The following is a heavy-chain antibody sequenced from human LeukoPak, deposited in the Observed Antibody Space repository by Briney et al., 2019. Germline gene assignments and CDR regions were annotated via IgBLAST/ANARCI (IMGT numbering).Heavy chain of an antibody. J-gene: IGHJ4*02. D-gene: IGHD3-10*01. CDR3: ARHGSYCFDS. CDR1: GGSISSSTYC. CDR2: IYHSGGA. V-gene: IGHV4-39*01. Sequence: PSETLSLTCTVSGGSISSSTYCWGWIRQPPGKGLEWIGQIYHSGGANYNPSLRSRVTISIDTSKNQLSLRPSSVTAADTAVYYCARHGSYCFDSWGQGTLVTVSS.